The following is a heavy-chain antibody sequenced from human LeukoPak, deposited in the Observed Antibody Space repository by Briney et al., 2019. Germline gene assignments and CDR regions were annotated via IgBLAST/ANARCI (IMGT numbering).Heavy chain of an antibody. CDR1: GGSIRGYY. CDR3: ARGRYLTTLGGAAAGFLDY. D-gene: IGHD6-13*01. V-gene: IGHV4-59*12. CDR2: IYSSGST. J-gene: IGHJ4*02. Sequence: SETLSLTCNVSGGSIRGYYWSWIRQPPGKGLEWIGYIYSSGSTNYNPSLKSRVTMSVDTSKNQFSLRLTSVRAADTAVYYCARGRYLTTLGGAAAGFLDYWGQGTVVTVSS.